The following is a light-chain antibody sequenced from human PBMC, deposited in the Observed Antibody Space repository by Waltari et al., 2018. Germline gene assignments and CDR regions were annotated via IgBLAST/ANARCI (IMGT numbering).Light chain of an antibody. CDR3: QQYGNSRRGIT. Sequence: VFTPSPGTLSLSPGERTTLPFRARPSDSDNYLALYQQKIRQAPRLLIYGATIRATGIPARISGSGSGTNFSTNISRLEPEDVAIYYCQQYGNSRRGITFGPGTKVDIK. CDR1: PSDSDNY. V-gene: IGKV3-20*01. J-gene: IGKJ3*01. CDR2: GAT.